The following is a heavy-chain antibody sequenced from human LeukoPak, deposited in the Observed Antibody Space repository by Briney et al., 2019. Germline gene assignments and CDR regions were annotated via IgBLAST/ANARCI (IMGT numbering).Heavy chain of an antibody. D-gene: IGHD3-3*01. V-gene: IGHV1-69*01. CDR1: GGPFRNYA. Sequence: GASVKVSCTASGGPFRNYAISWVRQAPGQGLEWMGGIIPIFRTTHYAQNFQGRVTITADESTSTAYMELSSLRSDDSAVYYCARDLFHAFDIWGQGTMVTVSS. CDR3: ARDLFHAFDI. J-gene: IGHJ3*02. CDR2: IIPIFRTT.